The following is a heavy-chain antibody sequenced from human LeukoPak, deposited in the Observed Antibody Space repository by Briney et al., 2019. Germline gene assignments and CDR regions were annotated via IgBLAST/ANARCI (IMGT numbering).Heavy chain of an antibody. D-gene: IGHD1-1*01. Sequence: SETLSLTCSVSGGSISGYYWSWIRQRPGKGLEWIAYIYYSGTTNYNPSLKSRVTISVDASNNQFSLRLSSVTAADTAVYYCARQNDYYFYTDVWRKGTTVTVSS. J-gene: IGHJ6*03. CDR2: IYYSGTT. V-gene: IGHV4-59*08. CDR1: GGSISGYY. CDR3: ARQNDYYFYTDV.